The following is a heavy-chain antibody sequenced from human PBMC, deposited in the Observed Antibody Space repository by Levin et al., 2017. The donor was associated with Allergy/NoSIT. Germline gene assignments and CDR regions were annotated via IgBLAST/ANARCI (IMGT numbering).Heavy chain of an antibody. D-gene: IGHD2-21*02. CDR3: AIRGAAGDSFGYYFDS. V-gene: IGHV5-51*01. CDR2: IYPGDSDT. Sequence: GESLKISCKGSGYSFTSYWIGWVRQMPGKGLEWMGIIYPGDSDTRYTPSFQGQVTISADKSISTAYLQWSSLKASDTAMYYCAIRGAAGDSFGYYFDSWGQGTLVTVSS. CDR1: GYSFTSYW. J-gene: IGHJ4*02.